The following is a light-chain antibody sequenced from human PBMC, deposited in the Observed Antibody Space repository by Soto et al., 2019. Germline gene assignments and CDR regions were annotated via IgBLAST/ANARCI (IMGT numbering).Light chain of an antibody. CDR1: SSNIGSNT. CDR3: AACDGSLTAVV. CDR2: SNN. J-gene: IGLJ2*01. V-gene: IGLV1-44*01. Sequence: QSVLTQPPSASGTPGQRVTISWSGSSSNIGSNTVNWYHQLPGTTPKLLIYSNNQRPSGVPDRFSGSKSGTSASLAISGLQSEDEADYYCAACDGSLTAVVFGAGTKLTVL.